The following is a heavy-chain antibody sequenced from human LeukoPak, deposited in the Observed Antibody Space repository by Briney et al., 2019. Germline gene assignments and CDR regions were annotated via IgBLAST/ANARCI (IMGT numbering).Heavy chain of an antibody. D-gene: IGHD6-13*01. CDR3: ARPYSSSWYFDY. Sequence: PGGSLRLSCAASGFTSSSYAMSWVRQAPGKGLEWVAVISYDGSNKYYADSVKGRFTISRDNSKNTLYLQMNSLRAEDTAVYYCARPYSSSWYFDYWGQGTLVTVSS. CDR2: ISYDGSNK. V-gene: IGHV3-30-3*01. CDR1: GFTSSSYA. J-gene: IGHJ4*02.